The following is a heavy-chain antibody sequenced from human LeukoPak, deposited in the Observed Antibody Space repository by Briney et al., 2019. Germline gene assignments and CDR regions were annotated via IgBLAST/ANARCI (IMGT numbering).Heavy chain of an antibody. CDR2: INAGNGNT. Sequence: ASVKVSCKASGYTFTSYAMHWVRQAPGQRLEWMGWINAGNGNTKYSQKFQGRVTITRDTSASTAYMELSSLRSEDTAVYYCARVPGDLDAFDIWGQGTMVTVSS. D-gene: IGHD3-10*01. V-gene: IGHV1-3*01. CDR1: GYTFTSYA. J-gene: IGHJ3*02. CDR3: ARVPGDLDAFDI.